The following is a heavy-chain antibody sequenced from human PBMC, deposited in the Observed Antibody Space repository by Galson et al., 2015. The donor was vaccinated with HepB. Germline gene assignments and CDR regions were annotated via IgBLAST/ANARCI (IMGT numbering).Heavy chain of an antibody. CDR3: AREIHKYFYDSSGYDY. Sequence: CAISGDSVXNNYAAWNWIRQSPSRGLEWLGRTYYRSKWYNDYANSVKSRVTINSDTSKNQFSLHLKSVTPDDTAVYYCAREIHKYFYDSSGYDYWGQGSLVTVSS. J-gene: IGHJ4*02. D-gene: IGHD3-22*01. CDR1: GDSVXNNYAA. CDR2: TYYRSKWYN. V-gene: IGHV6-1*01.